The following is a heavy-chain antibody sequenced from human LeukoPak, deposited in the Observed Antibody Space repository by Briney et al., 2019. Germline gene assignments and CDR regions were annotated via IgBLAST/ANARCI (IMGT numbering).Heavy chain of an antibody. J-gene: IGHJ3*02. Sequence: GGSLRLSCAASGFTFSSYSMNWVRQAPGKGLEWVSSIGSSGNHIYYADSVTGRFTISRDNAKNSLYLQVNSLRAEDTAVYYYASNYTCAFDIWGQGTMVTVSS. CDR1: GFTFSSYS. CDR3: ASNYTCAFDI. D-gene: IGHD2-2*02. CDR2: IGSSGNHI. V-gene: IGHV3-21*01.